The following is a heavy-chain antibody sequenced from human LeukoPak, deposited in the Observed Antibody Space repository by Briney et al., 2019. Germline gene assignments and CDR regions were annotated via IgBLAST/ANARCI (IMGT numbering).Heavy chain of an antibody. D-gene: IGHD1-26*01. J-gene: IGHJ4*02. CDR3: ARGKWELLPAYYFDY. V-gene: IGHV3-23*01. CDR2: ISGSGGST. CDR1: GFTFSSYS. Sequence: GGSLRLSCAASGFTFSSYSMNWVRQAPGKGLEWVSAISGSGGSTYYADSVKGRFTISRDNSKNTLYLQMNSLRAEDTAVYYCARGKWELLPAYYFDYWGQGTLVTVSS.